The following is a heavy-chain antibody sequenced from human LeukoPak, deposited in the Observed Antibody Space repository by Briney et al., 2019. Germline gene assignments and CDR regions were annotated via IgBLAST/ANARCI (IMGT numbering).Heavy chain of an antibody. Sequence: SETLSLTCAVYGGSFSGYYWSWIRQPPGKGLEWIGEINHSGSTNYNPSLKSRVTISVDTSKNQFSLKLSSVTAADTAVYYCARDRRPALPFDPWGQGTLVTVSS. J-gene: IGHJ5*02. D-gene: IGHD2-2*01. V-gene: IGHV4-34*01. CDR3: ARDRRPALPFDP. CDR2: INHSGST. CDR1: GGSFSGYY.